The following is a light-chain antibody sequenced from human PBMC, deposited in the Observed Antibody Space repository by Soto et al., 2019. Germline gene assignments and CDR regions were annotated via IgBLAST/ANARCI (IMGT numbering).Light chain of an antibody. CDR1: QSISSY. J-gene: IGKJ3*01. CDR3: QQSYSTPFS. Sequence: DIQMTQSPSSLSASVGDRVTITCRASQSISSYLNWYQQKPGKAPKLLIYSASSLQSGVPSRFRGSGSGTAFTLTISSLQPEDFATYFCQQSYSTPFSFGPGTKVDI. V-gene: IGKV1-39*01. CDR2: SAS.